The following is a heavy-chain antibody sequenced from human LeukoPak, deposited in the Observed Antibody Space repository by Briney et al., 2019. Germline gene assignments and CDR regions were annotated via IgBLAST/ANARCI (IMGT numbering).Heavy chain of an antibody. Sequence: GASVKVSCKASGYSFNSYGISWVRQAPGQGLEWMGWTNTHSGYTNFAQKFQGRVTMSTDTSTSTAYMELRSLRSDDTAVYYCGRGVGIAAAAYFYYYMDVWGKGTTVTVSS. D-gene: IGHD6-13*01. CDR2: TNTHSGYT. V-gene: IGHV1-18*01. CDR3: GRGVGIAAAAYFYYYMDV. CDR1: GYSFNSYG. J-gene: IGHJ6*03.